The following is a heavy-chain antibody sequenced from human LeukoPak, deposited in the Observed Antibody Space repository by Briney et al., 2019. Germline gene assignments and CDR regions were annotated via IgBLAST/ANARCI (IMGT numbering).Heavy chain of an antibody. V-gene: IGHV4-34*01. D-gene: IGHD4-11*01. CDR1: GGSFSGYY. CDR3: ARGQGTVTTH. Sequence: PSEALSLTCAVSGGSFSGYYWTWIRQPPGKGLEWIGEINHSGSANYNPSLMSRVTISLDTSKNHFSLNLSSVTAADTAVYYCARGQGTVTTHWGQGTLVTVSS. J-gene: IGHJ4*02. CDR2: INHSGSA.